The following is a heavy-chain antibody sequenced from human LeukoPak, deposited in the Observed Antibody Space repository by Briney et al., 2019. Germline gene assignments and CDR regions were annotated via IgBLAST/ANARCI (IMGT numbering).Heavy chain of an antibody. CDR3: ARGRFSSGYYYGATLDWFDP. CDR1: GYTFTSYG. CDR2: ISAYNGNT. J-gene: IGHJ5*02. Sequence: GASVKVSCKASGYTFTSYGISWVRQAPGQGLEGMGWISAYNGNTNYAQKLQGRVTMTTDTSTSTAYMELRSLRSDDTAVYYCARGRFSSGYYYGATLDWFDPWGQGTLVTVSS. D-gene: IGHD3-22*01. V-gene: IGHV1-18*01.